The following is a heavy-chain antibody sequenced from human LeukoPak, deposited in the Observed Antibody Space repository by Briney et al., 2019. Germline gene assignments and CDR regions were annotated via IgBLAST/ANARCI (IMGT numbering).Heavy chain of an antibody. J-gene: IGHJ4*02. CDR3: ARDSTLMIPWGPVFDY. V-gene: IGHV4-59*12. Sequence: SETLSLTCTVSGGSISSYYWSWIRQPPGKGLEWIGYIYYSGSTNYNPSLKSRVTMSVDTSKNQFSLKLSSVTAADTAVYYCARDSTLMIPWGPVFDYWGQGTLVTVSS. CDR1: GGSISSYY. D-gene: IGHD3-16*01. CDR2: IYYSGST.